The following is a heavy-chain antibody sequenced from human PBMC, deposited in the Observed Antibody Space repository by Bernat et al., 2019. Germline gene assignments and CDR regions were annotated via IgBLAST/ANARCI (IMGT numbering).Heavy chain of an antibody. D-gene: IGHD2-2*03. CDR3: ARDRGFCSFDC. V-gene: IGHV3-7*04. CDR1: GFTFSQSW. Sequence: EVQLVESGGGLVQTGGSLRLSCAASGFTFSQSWMYWVRQAPGKGLERVATINEDGNIQYYGGSVKGRFTISRDNAKNSLFLQMDSLRAEDTAVYYCARDRGFCSFDCWGQEPWSPSPQ. J-gene: IGHJ4*01. CDR2: INEDGNIQ.